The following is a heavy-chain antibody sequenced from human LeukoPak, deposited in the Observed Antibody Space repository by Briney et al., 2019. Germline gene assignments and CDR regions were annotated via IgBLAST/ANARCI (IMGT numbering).Heavy chain of an antibody. V-gene: IGHV3-66*01. CDR2: IYSGGST. D-gene: IGHD3-10*01. Sequence: GSLILSFAASGFPFSSNYMSWGRRAPGKGVGWGSVIYSGGSTYYADSVKGRFTISRDNAKNTVYLQMNSLGADDMAVYYCARGVDWTTINELNYWGQGTLVTVSS. CDR1: GFPFSSNY. J-gene: IGHJ4*02. CDR3: ARGVDWTTINELNY.